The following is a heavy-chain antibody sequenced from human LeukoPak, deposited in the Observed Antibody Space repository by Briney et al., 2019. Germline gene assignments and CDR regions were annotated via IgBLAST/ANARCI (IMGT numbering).Heavy chain of an antibody. CDR2: ISSNGDNT. J-gene: IGHJ4*02. CDR1: GFTLHTHV. CDR3: VRGTGY. Sequence: GALRLLCSGSGFTLHTHVLDWVRQASGKGLEYVSAISSNGDNTYYADSVKGRFTISRDNSKNTLYLQMSSLRADDTAVYYCVRGTGYWGQGTLVTVSS. V-gene: IGHV3-64D*06.